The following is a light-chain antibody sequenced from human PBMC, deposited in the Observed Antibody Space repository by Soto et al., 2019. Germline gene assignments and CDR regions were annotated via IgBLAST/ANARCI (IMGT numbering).Light chain of an antibody. CDR3: HQYYSTPLT. CDR2: WAS. V-gene: IGKV4-1*01. CDR1: QTVLYSSNNRNY. Sequence: DIVMTQSADSLPLSLCESATINCNSAQTVLYSSNNRNYLAWYQQRPGQPPKLLIYWASTRESGVPDRFSGSRSGTDFTLTISSLQAEDVAVYYCHQYYSTPLTFGGGTKVDIK. J-gene: IGKJ4*01.